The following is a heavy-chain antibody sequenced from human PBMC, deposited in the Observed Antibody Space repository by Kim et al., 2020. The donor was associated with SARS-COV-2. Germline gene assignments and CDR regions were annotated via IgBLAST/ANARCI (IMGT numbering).Heavy chain of an antibody. J-gene: IGHJ4*02. D-gene: IGHD3-10*01. CDR2: ISGSGGST. V-gene: IGHV3-23*01. Sequence: GGSLRLSCAASGFTFSSYAMSWVRQAPGKGLEWVSAISGSGGSTYYADSVKGRFTISRDNSKNTLYLQMNSLRAEDTAVYYCAKDSPPGYYGSGSYRDYWGQGTLVTVSS. CDR3: AKDSPPGYYGSGSYRDY. CDR1: GFTFSSYA.